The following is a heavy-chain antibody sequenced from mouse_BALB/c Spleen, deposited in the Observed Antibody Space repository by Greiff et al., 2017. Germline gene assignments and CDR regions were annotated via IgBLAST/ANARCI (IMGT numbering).Heavy chain of an antibody. Sequence: EVKLVESGGGLVKPGGSLKLSCAASGFTFSSYAMSWVRQTPEKRLEWVATISSGGSYTYYPDSVKGRFTISRDNAKNTLYLQMSSLRSEDTAMYYCARQLGLGDAMDYWGQGTSVTVSS. V-gene: IGHV5-9-3*01. CDR3: ARQLGLGDAMDY. J-gene: IGHJ4*01. CDR2: ISSGGSYT. CDR1: GFTFSSYA. D-gene: IGHD3-1*01.